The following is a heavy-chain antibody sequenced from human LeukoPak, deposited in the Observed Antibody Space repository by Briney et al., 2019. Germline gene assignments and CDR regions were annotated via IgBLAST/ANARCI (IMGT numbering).Heavy chain of an antibody. V-gene: IGHV3-21*01. Sequence: GGSLRLSCAASGFTFSSYSMNWVRQAPGKGLEWVSSISSSSSYIYYADSVKGRFTISRDNAKNSLYLQMNSLRAEDTAVYYCAREASSGSPRGYFDYWGQGTLVTVSS. D-gene: IGHD1-26*01. CDR2: ISSSSSYI. CDR1: GFTFSSYS. J-gene: IGHJ4*02. CDR3: AREASSGSPRGYFDY.